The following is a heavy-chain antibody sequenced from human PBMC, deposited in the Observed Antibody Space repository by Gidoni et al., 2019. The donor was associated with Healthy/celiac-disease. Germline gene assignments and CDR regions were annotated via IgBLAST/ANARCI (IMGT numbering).Heavy chain of an antibody. Sequence: EVQLVESGGGLVKPRGSVRLACAAAGFTFSRHILNWVRQAPGKGLEWVSSISSSGSTIYYADSVKGRFTISRDNAKNSLYLQMNSLRAEDTAVYYCARDFPEEVTMIVVILDAFDIWGQGTMVTVSS. CDR2: ISSSGSTI. V-gene: IGHV3-21*01. CDR3: ARDFPEEVTMIVVILDAFDI. D-gene: IGHD3-22*01. J-gene: IGHJ3*02. CDR1: GFTFSRHI.